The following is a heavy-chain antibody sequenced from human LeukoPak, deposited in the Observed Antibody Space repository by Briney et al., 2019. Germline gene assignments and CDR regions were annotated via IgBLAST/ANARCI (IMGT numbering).Heavy chain of an antibody. Sequence: GASVKVSCKASGYTFTGYYMHWVRQAPGQGLEWMGWMNPNSGNTGYAQKLQGRVTMTRDTSTSTAYMELSSLRSEDTAVYYCARREVGFDPWGQGTLVTVSS. D-gene: IGHD1-26*01. J-gene: IGHJ5*02. CDR3: ARREVGFDP. CDR2: MNPNSGNT. V-gene: IGHV1-8*02. CDR1: GYTFTGYY.